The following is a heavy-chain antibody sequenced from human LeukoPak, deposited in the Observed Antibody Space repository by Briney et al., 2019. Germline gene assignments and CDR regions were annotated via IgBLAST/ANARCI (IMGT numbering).Heavy chain of an antibody. Sequence: SETLSLICTVSGGSISSGSYYWSWIRQPAGKGLEWIGRIYTSGSTNYNPSLKSRVTISVDTSKNQFSLKLSSVTAADTAVYYCARWRMRVGAIDYWGQGTLVTVSS. CDR2: IYTSGST. V-gene: IGHV4-61*02. CDR3: ARWRMRVGAIDY. CDR1: GGSISSGSYY. D-gene: IGHD1-26*01. J-gene: IGHJ4*02.